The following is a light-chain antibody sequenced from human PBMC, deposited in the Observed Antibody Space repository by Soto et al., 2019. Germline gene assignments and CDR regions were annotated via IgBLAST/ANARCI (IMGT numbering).Light chain of an antibody. CDR3: QQSYSTPVWT. CDR1: QSISSY. CDR2: AAS. Sequence: DIQMTQSPSSLSASVGDRVTITCRASQSISSYLNWYQQKPGKAPKLLIYAASSLQSGVPSRFSGSGSGTDFTLTISSLQPEDFATYYCQQSYSTPVWTFGQGTKVEIE. J-gene: IGKJ1*01. V-gene: IGKV1-39*01.